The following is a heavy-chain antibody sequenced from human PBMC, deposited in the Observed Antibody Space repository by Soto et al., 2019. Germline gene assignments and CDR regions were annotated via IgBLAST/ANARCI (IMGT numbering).Heavy chain of an antibody. D-gene: IGHD6-19*01. J-gene: IGHJ5*02. CDR1: GGSISSYY. CDR3: ASSGWYGVRNWFDP. Sequence: SSETLSLTCTVSGGSISSYYWSWIRQPPGKGLEWIGYIYYSGSTNYNPSLKSRVTISVDTSKNQLSLRLSSVTAADTAVYYCASSGWYGVRNWFDPWGQGTLVTVSS. V-gene: IGHV4-59*01. CDR2: IYYSGST.